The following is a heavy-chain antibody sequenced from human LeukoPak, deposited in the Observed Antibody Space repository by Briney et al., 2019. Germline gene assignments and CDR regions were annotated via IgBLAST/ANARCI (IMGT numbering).Heavy chain of an antibody. CDR3: ARVASVTGAFDI. CDR2: IWYDGSNK. Sequence: GGSLRLSCAASGFTFSSYGMHWVRQAPGKGLEWVAVIWYDGSNKYYADSVKGRFTISRDNSKNTLYLQTNSLRAEDTAVYYCARVASVTGAFDIWGQGTMVTVSS. V-gene: IGHV3-33*01. D-gene: IGHD2-21*02. J-gene: IGHJ3*02. CDR1: GFTFSSYG.